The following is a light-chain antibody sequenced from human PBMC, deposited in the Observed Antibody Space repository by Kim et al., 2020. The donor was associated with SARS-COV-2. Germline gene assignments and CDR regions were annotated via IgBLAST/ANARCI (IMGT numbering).Light chain of an antibody. V-gene: IGLV3-19*01. J-gene: IGLJ3*02. CDR1: SLRKYY. CDR3: NSRDSSGDHWV. CDR2: GEN. Sequence: LGEKVGSTSQGDSLRKYYAGRYQQKPGQAPVLVIYGENNRPSGRPDRFSGSRSGNTVALTIIGAQEEDEADYYCNSRDSSGDHWVFGGGTKLTVL.